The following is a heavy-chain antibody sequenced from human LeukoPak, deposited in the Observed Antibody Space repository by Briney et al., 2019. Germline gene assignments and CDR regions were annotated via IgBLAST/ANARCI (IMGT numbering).Heavy chain of an antibody. J-gene: IGHJ3*02. Sequence: PGGSLRLSCAASGFTFSSYAMSWVRQAPGKGLERVAVISYDGSNKYYADSVKGRFTISRDNSKNTLYLQMNSLRAEDTAVYYCAREEVEAFDIWGQGTMVTVSS. V-gene: IGHV3-30-3*01. CDR2: ISYDGSNK. CDR1: GFTFSSYA. CDR3: AREEVEAFDI.